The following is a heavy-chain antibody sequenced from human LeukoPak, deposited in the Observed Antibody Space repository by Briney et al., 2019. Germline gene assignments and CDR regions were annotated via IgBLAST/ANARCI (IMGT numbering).Heavy chain of an antibody. D-gene: IGHD3-16*02. Sequence: PSGTLSLTCAVSGGSISSSNWWSWVRQPPGKGLEWIGEIYHSGSTNYNPSLKSRVTISVDKSKNQFSLKLSSVTAADTAVYYCARVLWGSYRFFDYWGQGTLVTVSS. CDR2: IYHSGST. CDR1: GGSISSSNW. V-gene: IGHV4-4*02. CDR3: ARVLWGSYRFFDY. J-gene: IGHJ4*02.